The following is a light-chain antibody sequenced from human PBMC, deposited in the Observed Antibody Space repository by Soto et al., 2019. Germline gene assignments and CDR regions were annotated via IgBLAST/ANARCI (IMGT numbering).Light chain of an antibody. CDR2: KAS. CDR1: QNIYTW. V-gene: IGKV1-5*03. J-gene: IGKJ1*01. CDR3: QQYERYST. Sequence: DYQVTQSPSTLAASVWDGVTITSRASQNIYTWLAWYQQKPGIAPKLLIHKASTLESGVPSRFSGSGYGTEFTLTISGLQPEDSATYYCQQYERYSTFGQGTKVDIK.